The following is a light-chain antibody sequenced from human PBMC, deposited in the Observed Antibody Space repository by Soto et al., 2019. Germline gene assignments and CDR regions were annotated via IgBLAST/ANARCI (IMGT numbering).Light chain of an antibody. CDR1: QSVSSSY. J-gene: IGKJ2*01. Sequence: EIVLTQSPGTLSLSPGERATLSCRASQSVSSSYLAWYQQKPGQAPRLLIYGASSRATGIPDRFSGSGSGTDFTLTISRLEPEDLAGYYCQQYGSSLYTFGQGTKLEIK. V-gene: IGKV3-20*01. CDR3: QQYGSSLYT. CDR2: GAS.